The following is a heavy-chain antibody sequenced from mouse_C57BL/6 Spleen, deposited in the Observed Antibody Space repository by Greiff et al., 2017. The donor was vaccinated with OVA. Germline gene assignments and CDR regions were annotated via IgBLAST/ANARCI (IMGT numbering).Heavy chain of an antibody. D-gene: IGHD2-5*01. CDR1: GYTFTSYW. CDR2: IDPSDSET. Sequence: QVQLQQPGAELVRPGSSVKLSCKASGYTFTSYWMHWVKQRPIQGLEWIGNIDPSDSETHYNQKFKGKAILTADKSSSTAYMELRSLTSEDSAVYYCTRYSNYEGYWGQGTTLTVSS. CDR3: TRYSNYEGY. J-gene: IGHJ2*01. V-gene: IGHV1-52*01.